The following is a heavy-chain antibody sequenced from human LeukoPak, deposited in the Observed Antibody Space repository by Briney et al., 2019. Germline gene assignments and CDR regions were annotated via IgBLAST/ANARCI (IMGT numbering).Heavy chain of an antibody. D-gene: IGHD3-22*01. CDR1: GFTVSSNY. J-gene: IGHJ4*02. CDR3: ARETPSGYYYDSSGYSDY. CDR2: IYSGGST. Sequence: GGSLRLSCAASGFTVSSNYMSWVRQAPGKGLEWVSVIYSGGSTYYADSVKGRFTISRDNSKNTLYLQMNSLRAEDTAVYYCARETPSGYYYDSSGYSDYWRQETLVTVSS. V-gene: IGHV3-53*01.